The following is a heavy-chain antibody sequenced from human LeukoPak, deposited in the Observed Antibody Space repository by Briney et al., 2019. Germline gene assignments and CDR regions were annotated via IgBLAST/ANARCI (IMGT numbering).Heavy chain of an antibody. J-gene: IGHJ4*02. V-gene: IGHV1-69*13. CDR3: ASAVNHCSGGSCYSSSFGY. D-gene: IGHD2-15*01. CDR1: GGTFSSYA. CDR2: IIPIFGTA. Sequence: GASVKVSCKASGGTFSSYAISWVRQAPGQGLEWMGGIIPIFGTANYAQKFQGRVTITADESTSTAYTELSSLRSEDTAVYYCASAVNHCSGGSCYSSSFGYWGQGTLVTVSS.